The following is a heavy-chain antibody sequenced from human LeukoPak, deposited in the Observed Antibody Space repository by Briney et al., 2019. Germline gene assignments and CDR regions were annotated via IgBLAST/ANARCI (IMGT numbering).Heavy chain of an antibody. V-gene: IGHV4-34*01. CDR2: INHSGST. D-gene: IGHD2-2*01. Sequence: PSETLSLTSAVYGGSFRGYYWSWIRQPPGKGLEWIGEINHSGSTNYNPSLKSRVTISVDTSKKQFSLKLSSVTAADAAVYYCASLPRRGYCSSTSCPTYDYWGQGTLVTVSS. J-gene: IGHJ4*02. CDR3: ASLPRRGYCSSTSCPTYDY. CDR1: GGSFRGYY.